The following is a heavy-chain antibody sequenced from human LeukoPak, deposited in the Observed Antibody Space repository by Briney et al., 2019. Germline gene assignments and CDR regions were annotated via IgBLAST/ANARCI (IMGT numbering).Heavy chain of an antibody. CDR2: IYYSGST. V-gene: IGHV4-30-4*01. Sequence: PSETLSLTCTVSGGSISSGDYYWSWIRQPPGKGLEWIGYIYYSGSTYYNPSLKSRVTISVDTSKNQFSLKLSSVTAADTAVYYYASSKTYYYDSSGSYVDYWGQGTLVTVSS. D-gene: IGHD3-22*01. CDR1: GGSISSGDYY. CDR3: ASSKTYYYDSSGSYVDY. J-gene: IGHJ4*02.